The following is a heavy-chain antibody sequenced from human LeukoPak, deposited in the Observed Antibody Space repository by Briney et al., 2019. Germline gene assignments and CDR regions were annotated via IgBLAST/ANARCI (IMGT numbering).Heavy chain of an antibody. Sequence: EASVKVSCKDSGYTFTSYGISWVRQAPRQRLEGMGWISAYIGNTNYAQKPQGRVTMTTDSSTSTAYMELRSLRSDDTAVYYCARYRYNWNSAHDYWGQGTLVSVSS. D-gene: IGHD1-20*01. CDR2: ISAYIGNT. V-gene: IGHV1-18*01. CDR3: ARYRYNWNSAHDY. CDR1: GYTFTSYG. J-gene: IGHJ4*02.